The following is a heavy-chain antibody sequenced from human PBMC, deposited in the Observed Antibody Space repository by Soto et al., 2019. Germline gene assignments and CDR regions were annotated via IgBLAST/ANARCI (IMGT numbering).Heavy chain of an antibody. D-gene: IGHD3-22*01. J-gene: IGHJ5*02. CDR3: ARDQNYDSSGYSDWFDP. CDR2: IYYSGST. V-gene: IGHV4-59*01. CDR1: GGSISSYY. Sequence: SETLSLTCTVSGGSISSYYWSWIRQPPGKGLEWIGYIYYSGSTNYNPSLKSRVTISVDTSKNQFSLKLSSVTAADTAVYYCARDQNYDSSGYSDWFDPWGQGTLVTVS.